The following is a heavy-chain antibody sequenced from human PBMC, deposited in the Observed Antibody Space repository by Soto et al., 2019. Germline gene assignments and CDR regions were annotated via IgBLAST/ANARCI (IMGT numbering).Heavy chain of an antibody. J-gene: IGHJ4*02. V-gene: IGHV4-31*03. D-gene: IGHD6-13*01. CDR2: IYYSGST. CDR3: ARFNIAAAAHFAY. Sequence: SETLSLTCTASGGSISSGGYYWSWIRQHPGKGLEWIGYIYYSGSTYYNPSLKSRVTISVDTSKNQFSLKLSSVTAADTAVYYRARFNIAAAAHFAYWRQGTLVTVSS. CDR1: GGSISSGGYY.